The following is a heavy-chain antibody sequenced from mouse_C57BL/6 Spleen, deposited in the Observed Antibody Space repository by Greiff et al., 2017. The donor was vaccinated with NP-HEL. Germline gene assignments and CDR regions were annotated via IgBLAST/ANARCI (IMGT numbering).Heavy chain of an antibody. D-gene: IGHD1-1*01. CDR1: GYAFSSYW. CDR2: IYPGDGDT. Sequence: VQLQQSGAELVKPGASVKISCKASGYAFSSYWMNWVKQRPGKGLEWIGQIYPGDGDTNYNGKCKGKATLTADKSSSTAYMQLSSLTSEDSAVFFCASITTVVASNYYARDCWGQGTSVTVSS. V-gene: IGHV1-80*01. CDR3: ASITTVVASNYYARDC. J-gene: IGHJ4*01.